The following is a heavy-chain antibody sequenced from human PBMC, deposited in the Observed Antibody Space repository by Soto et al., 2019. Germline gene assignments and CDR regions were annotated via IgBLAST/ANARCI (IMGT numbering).Heavy chain of an antibody. Sequence: SETLSLTCTVSGGSISSGGYYWSWIRQHPGKGLEWIGYIYYSGSTYYNPSLKSRVTISVDTSKNQFSLKLSSVTAADTAVYYCARDQDSWSLDYWGQGTLVTVSS. CDR3: ARDQDSWSLDY. CDR2: IYYSGST. CDR1: GGSISSGGYY. V-gene: IGHV4-31*03. D-gene: IGHD6-13*01. J-gene: IGHJ4*02.